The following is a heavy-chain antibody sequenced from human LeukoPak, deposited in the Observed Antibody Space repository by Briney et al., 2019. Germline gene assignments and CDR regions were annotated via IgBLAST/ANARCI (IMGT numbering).Heavy chain of an antibody. CDR3: ARDAGHDPGYFDY. CDR2: IYSGGST. J-gene: IGHJ4*02. V-gene: IGHV3-66*01. CDR1: GFTVSNNY. Sequence: GGSLRLSCAASGFTVSNNYMSWVRQAPGRGLEWVSLIYSGGSTYHADSVRGRFTISRDNSKNTLYLQMNSLRAEDTAVYFCARDAGHDPGYFDYWGQGTLVTVSP.